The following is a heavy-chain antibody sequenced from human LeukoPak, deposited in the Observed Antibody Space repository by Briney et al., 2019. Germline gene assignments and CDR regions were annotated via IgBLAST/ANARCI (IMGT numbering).Heavy chain of an antibody. CDR1: GFTFSSYS. V-gene: IGHV3-48*02. Sequence: GGSLRLSCAASGFTFSSYSMNWVRQAPGKGLEWVSYITSSGSPIYYADSVKGRFTISRDNAKNSLYLQMNSLRDEGTAVYYCVRDPHALDYWGQGSLVTVSS. CDR3: VRDPHALDY. J-gene: IGHJ4*02. CDR2: ITSSGSPI.